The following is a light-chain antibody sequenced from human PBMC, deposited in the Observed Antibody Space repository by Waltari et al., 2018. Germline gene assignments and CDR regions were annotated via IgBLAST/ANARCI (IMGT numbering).Light chain of an antibody. CDR2: DVT. V-gene: IGLV2-11*01. Sequence: QSALTQPRSVSGSPGQSVTLSCTGTSSDIGGYKYVSWYQQHPGKAPKLVIYDVTKRPSGVPDRFSGSKAGNTASLTISGLQTDDDADYYCCSYAGRYTSVFGGGTKLTVL. CDR1: SSDIGGYKY. J-gene: IGLJ2*01. CDR3: CSYAGRYTSV.